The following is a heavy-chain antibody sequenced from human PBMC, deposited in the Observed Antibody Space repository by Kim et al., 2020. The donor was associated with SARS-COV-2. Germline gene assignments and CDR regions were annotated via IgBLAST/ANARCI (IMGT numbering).Heavy chain of an antibody. J-gene: IGHJ6*02. CDR3: ASASGSYYGMDV. Sequence: YRNPSLRTRVTIAVDTSTNQFSLELGSVTAADTAVYYCASASGSYYGMDVWGQGTTVTVSS. D-gene: IGHD3-10*01. V-gene: IGHV4-31*02.